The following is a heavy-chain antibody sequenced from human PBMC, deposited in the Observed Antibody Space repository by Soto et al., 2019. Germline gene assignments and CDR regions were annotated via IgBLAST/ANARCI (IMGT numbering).Heavy chain of an antibody. CDR1: GYSFTSYG. Sequence: PGESLTISCKGSGYSFTSYGIGWVRQMPGKGLEWMGIIYPGDSDTRYSPSFQGQVTISADKSISTAYLQWSSLKASDTAMYYCARNTQLLVGGYYYGMDVWGQGTPVTVSS. CDR2: IYPGDSDT. V-gene: IGHV5-51*01. D-gene: IGHD2-2*01. J-gene: IGHJ6*02. CDR3: ARNTQLLVGGYYYGMDV.